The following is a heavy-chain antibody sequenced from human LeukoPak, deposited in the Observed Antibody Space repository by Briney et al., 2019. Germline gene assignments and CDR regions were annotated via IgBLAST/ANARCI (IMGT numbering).Heavy chain of an antibody. V-gene: IGHV4-61*02. CDR1: GGSISSGSYY. D-gene: IGHD3-3*01. CDR2: IYTSGST. Sequence: SETLSLTCTVSGGSISSGSYYWSWIRRPAGKGLEWIGRIYTSGSTNYNPSLKSRVTISVDTSKNQFSLKLSSVTAADTAVYYCARSITIFGVVPFDYWGQGTLVTVSS. J-gene: IGHJ4*02. CDR3: ARSITIFGVVPFDY.